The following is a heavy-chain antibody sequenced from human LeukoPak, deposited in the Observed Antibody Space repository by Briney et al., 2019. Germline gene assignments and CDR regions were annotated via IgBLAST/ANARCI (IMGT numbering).Heavy chain of an antibody. Sequence: GGSLRLSCAASGFTFSSYAMSWVRQAPGKGLEWVSAISGSGGSTYYADSVKGRFAISRDNSKNTLYLQMNSLRAEDTAVYYCANSEQWLVVDYWGQGTLVTVSS. CDR1: GFTFSSYA. J-gene: IGHJ4*02. CDR2: ISGSGGST. D-gene: IGHD6-19*01. V-gene: IGHV3-23*01. CDR3: ANSEQWLVVDY.